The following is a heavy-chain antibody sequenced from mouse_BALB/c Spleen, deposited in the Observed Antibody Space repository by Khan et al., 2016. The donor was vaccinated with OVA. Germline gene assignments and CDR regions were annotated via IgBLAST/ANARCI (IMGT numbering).Heavy chain of an antibody. D-gene: IGHD2-1*01. V-gene: IGHV1S136*01. CDR1: GYTFTSYV. CDR3: ASVGYYGKGFAY. J-gene: IGHJ3*01. CDR2: IYPNNDGP. Sequence: VQLQQSGPELVKPGASVKMSCKAFGYTFTSYVMHWVKQNPGQGLEWIGYIYPNNDGPEYNETFKGKATLTSDKSSSTAYMELSSLTSEDASIYFCASVGYYGKGFAYWGQGTLVTVSA.